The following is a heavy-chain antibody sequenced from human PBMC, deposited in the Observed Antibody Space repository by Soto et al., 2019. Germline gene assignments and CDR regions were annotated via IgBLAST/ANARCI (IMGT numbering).Heavy chain of an antibody. J-gene: IGHJ3*02. CDR1: GFTFSSYA. V-gene: IGHV3-30-3*01. CDR3: ARSREQQLWVPAFDS. Sequence: QVQLVESGGGVVQPGSSLRLSCAASGFTFSSYAMHWVRQAPGKGLEWVAIISYDVSNKYYADSVKGRFTISRDNSKNTLSLQMNSLRAEDTAVYSCARSREQQLWVPAFDSWGQGTMVTVSS. D-gene: IGHD6-13*01. CDR2: ISYDVSNK.